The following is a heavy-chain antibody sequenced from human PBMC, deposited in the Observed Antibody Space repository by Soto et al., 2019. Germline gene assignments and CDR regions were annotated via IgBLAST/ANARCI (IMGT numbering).Heavy chain of an antibody. Sequence: QVQLVESGGGVVQPGRSLRLSCAASGFTFSSYGMHWVRQAPGKGLEWVAVISYDGSNKYYADSVKGRFTISRDNSKNTLYLQMNSLRAEDTAVYYCANSHSSSRGRVRPCADYWGQGTLVTVSS. CDR3: ANSHSSSRGRVRPCADY. V-gene: IGHV3-30*18. CDR2: ISYDGSNK. D-gene: IGHD6-6*01. J-gene: IGHJ4*02. CDR1: GFTFSSYG.